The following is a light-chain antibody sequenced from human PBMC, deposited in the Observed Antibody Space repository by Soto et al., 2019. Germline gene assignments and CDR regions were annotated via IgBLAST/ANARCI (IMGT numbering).Light chain of an antibody. Sequence: IVLTQSPCTLSLSPGERATLLCRASQSVTSRYLGWYQQKPGQSPRLLIYGTSSRATAIPDRFSGSGSGTDFTLTISRLEPEDFAVYYCQHYSNSPPTTFGQGTRLEIK. CDR3: QHYSNSPPTT. CDR2: GTS. V-gene: IGKV3-20*01. CDR1: QSVTSRY. J-gene: IGKJ5*01.